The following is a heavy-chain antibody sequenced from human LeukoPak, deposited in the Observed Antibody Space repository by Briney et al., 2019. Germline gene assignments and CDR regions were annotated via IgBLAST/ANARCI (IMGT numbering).Heavy chain of an antibody. J-gene: IGHJ4*02. V-gene: IGHV4-4*02. D-gene: IGHD2-2*01. CDR3: ARSVVPAAHFDY. Sequence: SETLSLTCAVSGGSISSSNWWSWVRQPPGQGLEWIGEIYHSGSTNYNPSLKSRVTISVDKSKNQFSLKLSSVTAADTAVYYCARSVVPAAHFDYWGQGTLVTVSS. CDR2: IYHSGST. CDR1: GGSISSSNW.